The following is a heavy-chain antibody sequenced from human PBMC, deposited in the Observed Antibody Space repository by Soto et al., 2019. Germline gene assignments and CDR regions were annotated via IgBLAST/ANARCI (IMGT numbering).Heavy chain of an antibody. J-gene: IGHJ4*02. Sequence: SETLSLTCTVSGGSISSSSYYWGWIRQPPGKGLEWIGSIYYSGSTYYNPSLKSRVTISVDTSKNQFSLKLSSVTAADTAVYYCARLKIWFLEWLLYHQYYFDYWGQGTLVTVSS. D-gene: IGHD3-3*01. CDR2: IYYSGST. V-gene: IGHV4-39*01. CDR1: GGSISSSSYY. CDR3: ARLKIWFLEWLLYHQYYFDY.